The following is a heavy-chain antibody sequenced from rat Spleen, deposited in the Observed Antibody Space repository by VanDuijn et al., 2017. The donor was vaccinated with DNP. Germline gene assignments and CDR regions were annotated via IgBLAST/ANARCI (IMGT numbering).Heavy chain of an antibody. V-gene: IGHV5-31*01. CDR1: GFTFNKDW. CDR2: ITTGGEIT. CDR3: ASGFGWFAY. J-gene: IGHJ3*01. D-gene: IGHD4-1*01. Sequence: EVQLVESGGGLVQPGRSLKLSCAASGFTFNKDWMTWVRQVPGKGLEWIASITTGGEITYYPDSVKGRFTISRDHATNTLYLRLNSLRSEDTAIYYCASGFGWFAYWGQGTLVTVSS.